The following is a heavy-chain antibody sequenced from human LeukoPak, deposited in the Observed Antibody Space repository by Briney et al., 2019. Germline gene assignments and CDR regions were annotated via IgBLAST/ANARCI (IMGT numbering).Heavy chain of an antibody. V-gene: IGHV6-1*01. CDR1: GDSVSSNSAA. CDR3: ATLIGDGTIWFDP. J-gene: IGHJ5*02. CDR2: TYYRSKWYN. Sequence: SQTLSLTCAISGDSVSSNSAAWNCIRQSPSRGLECLGRTYYRSKWYNDYAVSVKSRITINPDTSKNQFSLQLNSVTPEDTAVYYCATLIGDGTIWFDPWGQGTLVTVSS. D-gene: IGHD3-10*01.